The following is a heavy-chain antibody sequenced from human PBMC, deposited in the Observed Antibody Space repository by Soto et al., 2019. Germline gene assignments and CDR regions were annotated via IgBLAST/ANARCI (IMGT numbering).Heavy chain of an antibody. CDR1: TDSSSFTNSY. CDR3: ARHRIEVVWRGFDF. J-gene: IGHJ4*02. CDR2: SSYNGGT. V-gene: IGHV4-39*01. Sequence: KPSETLSLTCTVSTDSSSFTNSYWGWIRQPPGKGLQWIGSSSYNGGTFYNPSLKGRVVISFDASKKQSSLQVTSVTAADTAVYFCARHRIEVVWRGFDFWGQGSPVTVSS. D-gene: IGHD3-10*01.